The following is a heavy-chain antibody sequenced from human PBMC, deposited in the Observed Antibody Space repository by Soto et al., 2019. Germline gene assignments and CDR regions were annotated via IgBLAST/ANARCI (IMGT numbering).Heavy chain of an antibody. CDR2: IYYSGST. V-gene: IGHV4-59*08. Sequence: SETLSLTCTVSVGSISSYYWSWIRQPPGKGLEWIGYIYYSGSTNYNPSLKSRVTISVDTSKNQFSLKLNSMTAADTAVYYCARHNYGWGSTYFDYWGQGTRVTVSS. CDR3: ARHNYGWGSTYFDY. CDR1: VGSISSYY. J-gene: IGHJ4*02. D-gene: IGHD3-16*01.